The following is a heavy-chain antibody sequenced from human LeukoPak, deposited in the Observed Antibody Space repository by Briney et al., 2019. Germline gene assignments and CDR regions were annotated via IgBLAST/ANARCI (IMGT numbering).Heavy chain of an antibody. CDR2: IYPGDSDT. CDR3: GNTMGEGTLGP. J-gene: IGHJ5*02. V-gene: IGHV5-51*01. Sequence: GASLKISCKGSGNDFHMFWIGWVRQMHGKGLEWMGIIYPGDSDTRYSPSFEGQITISADKSISTAYLQWSSLKASATASYYCGNTMGEGTLGPWGQGTLVTVSS. D-gene: IGHD1-14*01. CDR1: GNDFHMFW.